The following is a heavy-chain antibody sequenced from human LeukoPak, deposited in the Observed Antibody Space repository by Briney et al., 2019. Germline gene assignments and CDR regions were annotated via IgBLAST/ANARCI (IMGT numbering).Heavy chain of an antibody. D-gene: IGHD1-26*01. Sequence: SETLSLTCTVSGGSISSGSYYWSWIRQPAGKGLEWIGRIYTSGSTNYNPSLRSRVILSVDTSKNQFSLKLISVTVADTAIYYCARGQGATVPQVGKNWFDPWGQGTRVTVSP. J-gene: IGHJ5*02. CDR2: IYTSGST. CDR3: ARGQGATVPQVGKNWFDP. V-gene: IGHV4-61*02. CDR1: GGSISSGSYY.